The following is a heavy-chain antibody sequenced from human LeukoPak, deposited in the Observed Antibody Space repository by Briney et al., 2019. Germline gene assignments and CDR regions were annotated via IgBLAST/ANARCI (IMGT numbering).Heavy chain of an antibody. V-gene: IGHV1-18*01. Sequence: ASVKVSCKAPGYTFTSHGISWVRHAPGQGLEWMGWISPYNANTNYAQKFQGRVTMTTDTSTSTAYMELRSLRSYNTAVDFFARYQLLEKNWFDPWGQGTLVTVSS. D-gene: IGHD2-2*01. CDR3: ARYQLLEKNWFDP. CDR1: GYTFTSHG. CDR2: ISPYNANT. J-gene: IGHJ5*02.